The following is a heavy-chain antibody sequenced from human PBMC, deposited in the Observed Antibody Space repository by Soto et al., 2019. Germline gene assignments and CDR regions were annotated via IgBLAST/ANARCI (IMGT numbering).Heavy chain of an antibody. V-gene: IGHV4-39*01. CDR1: GDSIGSTHYY. CDR2: VFYNGNT. D-gene: IGHD4-4*01. J-gene: IGHJ1*01. CDR3: ARHRETQSTATIQY. Sequence: PSETLSLTCTVSGDSIGSTHYYCGWVRQPPAKGLEWIGSVFYNGNTYYKPSLTSRVTISVDTSKNQFSLKLSSVTAADTAVYYCARHRETQSTATIQYWGQGTLVTVSS.